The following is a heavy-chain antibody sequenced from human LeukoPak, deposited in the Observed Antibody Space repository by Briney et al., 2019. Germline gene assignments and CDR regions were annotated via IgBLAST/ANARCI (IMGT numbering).Heavy chain of an antibody. Sequence: GASVTVSCKASGGTFSSYAISWVRQAPGQGLEWMGGIIPIFGTANYAQKFQGRVTITADESTSTAYMELSSLRSEDTAVYYCAREGYSSGLKDGYWGQGTLVTVSS. CDR1: GGTFSSYA. CDR2: IIPIFGTA. D-gene: IGHD6-19*01. J-gene: IGHJ4*02. CDR3: AREGYSSGLKDGY. V-gene: IGHV1-69*13.